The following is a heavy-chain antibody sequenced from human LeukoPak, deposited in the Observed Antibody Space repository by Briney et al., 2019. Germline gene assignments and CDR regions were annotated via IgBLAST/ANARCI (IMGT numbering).Heavy chain of an antibody. J-gene: IGHJ5*02. V-gene: IGHV4-34*01. CDR3: ARDAHYYVWGSYRLRNWFDP. Sequence: SETLSLTCAVYGGSFSGYYWSWIRQPPGKGLEWIGEINHSGSTNYNPSLKSRVTISVDTSKNQFSLKLSSVTAADTAVYYCARDAHYYVWGSYRLRNWFDPWGQGTLVTVSS. CDR2: INHSGST. CDR1: GGSFSGYY. D-gene: IGHD3-16*02.